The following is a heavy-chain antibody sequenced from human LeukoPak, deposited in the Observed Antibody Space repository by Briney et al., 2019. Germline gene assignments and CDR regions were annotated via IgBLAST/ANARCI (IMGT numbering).Heavy chain of an antibody. Sequence: SETLSLTCTVSGGSIISNYWSWIRQSAGTGLEWIGRIYGSGITDYNPSLKSRVTMSLDTSRKKFSLRLTSVTAADTAVYYCARLKFYDSTGYSPGYYMDVWGKGTTVSVFS. CDR2: IYGSGIT. V-gene: IGHV4-4*07. CDR3: ARLKFYDSTGYSPGYYMDV. CDR1: GGSIISNY. D-gene: IGHD3-22*01. J-gene: IGHJ6*03.